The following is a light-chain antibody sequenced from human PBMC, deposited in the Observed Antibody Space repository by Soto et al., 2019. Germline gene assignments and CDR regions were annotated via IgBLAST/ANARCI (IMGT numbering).Light chain of an antibody. CDR1: SSDVGAYNR. Sequence: QSVLTQPASVSGSPGQSIAISCTGSSSDVGAYNRVSWYQQSPDTAPKLIIYDVSDRPSGVPDRFSGSKSGNTASLTISGLQPEDEADYYCNSYTTRTTSVFGTGTKATVL. J-gene: IGLJ1*01. V-gene: IGLV2-18*02. CDR3: NSYTTRTTSV. CDR2: DVS.